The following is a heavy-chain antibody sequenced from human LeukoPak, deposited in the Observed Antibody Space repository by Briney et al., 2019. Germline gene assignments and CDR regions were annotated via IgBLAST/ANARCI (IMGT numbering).Heavy chain of an antibody. Sequence: SETLSLTCTASGGSISSYYRSWIRQPPGKGLEWIGFIYYSGSTNYNPSVKSRVTMSIDTSKNMFSLKLSPVTAADTAVYYCAKLDSSGYYQFDYWGQGTQVTVSS. V-gene: IGHV4-59*01. J-gene: IGHJ4*02. CDR2: IYYSGST. CDR3: AKLDSSGYYQFDY. CDR1: GGSISSYY. D-gene: IGHD3-22*01.